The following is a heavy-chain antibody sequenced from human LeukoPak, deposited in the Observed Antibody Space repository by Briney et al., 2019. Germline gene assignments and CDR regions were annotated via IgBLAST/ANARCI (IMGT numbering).Heavy chain of an antibody. D-gene: IGHD3-3*01. CDR1: GGSISNSDYY. J-gene: IGHJ4*02. CDR3: ASGSGYYYYFHY. V-gene: IGHV4-61*05. CDR2: ICYSGST. Sequence: PSETLSLTCTVSGGSISNSDYYWGWIRQPPGKGLEWIGYICYSGSTNYNPSLKSRVTISVDTSKNQFSLKLSSVTAADTAVYYCASGSGYYYYFHYWGQGTLVTVSS.